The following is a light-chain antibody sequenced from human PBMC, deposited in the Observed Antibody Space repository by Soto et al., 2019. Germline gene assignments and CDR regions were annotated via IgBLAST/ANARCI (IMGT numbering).Light chain of an antibody. Sequence: QSVLTQSPSVSADPGQKVTISCSGRSSNIGNNYVFWYQQLPGTAPKLLIYDNDKRPSGIPDRFSGSKSGTSATLGITGLQTGDEADYYCATWDRILSVGVFGGGTKLTVL. CDR2: DND. CDR1: SSNIGNNY. V-gene: IGLV1-51*01. J-gene: IGLJ2*01. CDR3: ATWDRILSVGV.